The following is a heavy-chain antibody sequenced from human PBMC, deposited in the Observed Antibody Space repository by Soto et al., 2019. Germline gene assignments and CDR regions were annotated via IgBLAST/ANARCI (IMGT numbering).Heavy chain of an antibody. CDR2: IYYRGST. CDR3: ASGVGRTIYDYVWGSYPRRRPYYFDY. D-gene: IGHD3-16*02. Sequence: QVQLQESGPGLVKPSETLSLTCTVSGGSISSYYWSWIRQPPGKGLEWIGYIYYRGSTNYNPSLKSRDPIPVDTSKTPFSLKLSSVAAADTAVYFCASGVGRTIYDYVWGSYPRRRPYYFDYWGQGTLVTVSS. CDR1: GGSISSYY. J-gene: IGHJ4*02. V-gene: IGHV4-59*01.